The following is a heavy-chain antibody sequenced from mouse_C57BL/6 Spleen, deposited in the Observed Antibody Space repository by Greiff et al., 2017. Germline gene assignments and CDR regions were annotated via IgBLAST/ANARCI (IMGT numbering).Heavy chain of an antibody. CDR2: ISSGSSTI. D-gene: IGHD1-3*01. CDR3: ARDNYCAMDY. CDR1: GFTFSDYG. J-gene: IGHJ4*01. V-gene: IGHV5-17*01. Sequence: EVKLVESGGGLVKPGGSLKLSCAASGFTFSDYGMHWVRQAPEKGLEWVAYISSGSSTIYYADTVKGRFTISRDNAKNTLFLQMTSLRSEDTAMYYCARDNYCAMDYWGQGPSVTVSS.